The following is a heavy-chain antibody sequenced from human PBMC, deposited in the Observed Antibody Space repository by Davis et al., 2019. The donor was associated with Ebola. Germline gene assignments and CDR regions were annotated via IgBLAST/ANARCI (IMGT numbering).Heavy chain of an antibody. CDR2: IIPIFGTA. Sequence: SVKVSCKASGGTFSSYAISWVRQAPGQGLEWMGGIIPIFGTANYAQKFQGRVTITADESTSTAYMELSSLRSEDTAVYYCARDVRGDYCFDYWGQGTLVTVSS. J-gene: IGHJ4*02. D-gene: IGHD2-21*02. CDR3: ARDVRGDYCFDY. CDR1: GGTFSSYA. V-gene: IGHV1-69*13.